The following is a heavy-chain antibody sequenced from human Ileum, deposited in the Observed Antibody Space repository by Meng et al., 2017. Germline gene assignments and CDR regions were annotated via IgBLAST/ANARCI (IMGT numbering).Heavy chain of an antibody. V-gene: IGHV3-7*01. CDR2: IKQDGSEK. CDR1: GFTFSNYW. D-gene: IGHD3-10*01. J-gene: IGHJ4*02. CDR3: ARERGGLGFGEFSFDH. Sequence: GGSLRLSCEVSGFTFSNYWMSWVRQAPGKGLEWVANIKQDGSEKYYVDSVKGRFTISRDNAKNSLYLQMNSLRAEDTAVYYCARERGGLGFGEFSFDHWGQGILVTVYS.